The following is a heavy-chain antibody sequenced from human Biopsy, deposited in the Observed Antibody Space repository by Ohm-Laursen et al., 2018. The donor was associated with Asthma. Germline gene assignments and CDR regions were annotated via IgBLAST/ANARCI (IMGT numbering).Heavy chain of an antibody. J-gene: IGHJ4*02. Sequence: SLRLSCAASGFSFSEFVMNWVRQAPGKGLEWVAVISYDGSITHYADSVKGRFTISRDNSKNTVYLDISSLRIEDTAVFYCGIVVAANPFQGDCWGQGTLVTVSS. CDR2: ISYDGSIT. CDR3: GIVVAANPFQGDC. CDR1: GFSFSEFV. D-gene: IGHD2-15*01. V-gene: IGHV3-30*03.